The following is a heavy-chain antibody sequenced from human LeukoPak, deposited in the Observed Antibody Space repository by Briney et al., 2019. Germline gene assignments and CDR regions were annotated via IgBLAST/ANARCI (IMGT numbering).Heavy chain of an antibody. CDR2: IFYSGRT. D-gene: IGHD3-22*01. Sequence: SETLSLTCTVSGGSISSSTYYWGWIRQPPGKGLEWIGSIFYSGRTYYNPSLKSRVTMSVDTSKNQFSLKLTSVTAADTAVYYCARDRYYYDSSGYYVFDYWGQGTLVTVSS. J-gene: IGHJ4*02. CDR1: GGSISSSTYY. CDR3: ARDRYYYDSSGYYVFDY. V-gene: IGHV4-39*07.